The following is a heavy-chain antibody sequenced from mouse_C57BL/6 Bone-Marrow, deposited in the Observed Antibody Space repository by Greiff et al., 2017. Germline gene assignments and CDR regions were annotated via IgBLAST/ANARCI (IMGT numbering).Heavy chain of an antibody. CDR2: IHPSDSDT. J-gene: IGHJ4*01. CDR3: AVSYYSRYYAMDY. Sequence: QVQLQQPGAELVKPGASVKVSCKASGYTFTSYWMHWVKQRPGQGLEWIGRIHPSDSDTNYNQKFKGKATLTVDKSSSTAYMQLSSLTSDDSAVYYCAVSYYSRYYAMDYWGQGTSVTVSS. V-gene: IGHV1-74*01. CDR1: GYTFTSYW. D-gene: IGHD2-5*01.